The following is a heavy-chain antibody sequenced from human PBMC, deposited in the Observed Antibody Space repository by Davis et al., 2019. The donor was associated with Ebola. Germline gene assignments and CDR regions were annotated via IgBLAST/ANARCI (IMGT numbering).Heavy chain of an antibody. V-gene: IGHV1-2*02. Sequence: ASVKVSCKASAYTFTGYYMHWVRQAAGQGLEWMGWMNPNSGGTNYAQKFQGRFTMTRDTSISTAYMELSRLRSDDTAVYYCARATSIAAAGHWGQGTLVTVSS. CDR3: ARATSIAAAGH. CDR2: MNPNSGGT. D-gene: IGHD6-13*01. CDR1: AYTFTGYY. J-gene: IGHJ4*02.